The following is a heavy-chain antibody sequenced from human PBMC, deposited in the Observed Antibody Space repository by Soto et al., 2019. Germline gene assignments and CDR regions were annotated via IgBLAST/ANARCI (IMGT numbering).Heavy chain of an antibody. CDR2: IYYSGST. CDR1: GGSISSYY. D-gene: IGHD6-19*01. J-gene: IGHJ4*02. Sequence: SETLSLTCTVSGGSISSYYWSWIRQPPGKGLEWIGYIYYSGSTNYNPSLKSRVTISVDTSKNQFSLKLSSVTAADTAVYYCARTSGWPRTFDYWGQGTLVTVSS. CDR3: ARTSGWPRTFDY. V-gene: IGHV4-59*01.